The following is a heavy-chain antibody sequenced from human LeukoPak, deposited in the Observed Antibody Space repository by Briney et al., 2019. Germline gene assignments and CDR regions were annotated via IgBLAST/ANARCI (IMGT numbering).Heavy chain of an antibody. CDR3: AREGRYRYGYNEYHSYMDI. CDR1: GGSISSYY. V-gene: IGHV4-4*07. Sequence: PSETLSLTCTVSGGSISSYYWSWIRQRAGKGQEWIGRIYTSGSTNYNPSLKSRVTISVDTSKNQFSLKLSSVTAAETAVYYCAREGRYRYGYNEYHSYMDIWGKGTTVTVSS. D-gene: IGHD5-24*01. CDR2: IYTSGST. J-gene: IGHJ6*03.